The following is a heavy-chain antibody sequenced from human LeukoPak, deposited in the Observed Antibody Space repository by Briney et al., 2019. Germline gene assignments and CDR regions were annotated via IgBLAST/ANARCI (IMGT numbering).Heavy chain of an antibody. V-gene: IGHV1-2*02. J-gene: IGHJ6*02. Sequence: ASVKVSCKASGYTFTGYYMYWGPDAPGQGLEWMGWINPNSGGTNYAQTFQGRVTMTRDTSISTAYMELSRLRSDETAVYYCARAVSLSYGMDVWGQGTTVTVSS. CDR2: INPNSGGT. CDR1: GYTFTGYY. CDR3: ARAVSLSYGMDV.